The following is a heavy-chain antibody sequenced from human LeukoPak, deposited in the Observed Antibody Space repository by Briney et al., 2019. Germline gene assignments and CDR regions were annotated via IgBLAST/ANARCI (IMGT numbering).Heavy chain of an antibody. J-gene: IGHJ4*02. CDR3: ANHLGSGWSFHY. D-gene: IGHD6-19*01. CDR1: GFTFSSYG. Sequence: PGGSLRLSCAASGFTFSSYGMSWVRQAPGKGLEWVSAISGSGGSTYYADSVKGRFTISRDNSKNTLYLQMNSLRAEDTAVYYCANHLGSGWSFHYWGQGTLVTVSS. CDR2: ISGSGGST. V-gene: IGHV3-23*01.